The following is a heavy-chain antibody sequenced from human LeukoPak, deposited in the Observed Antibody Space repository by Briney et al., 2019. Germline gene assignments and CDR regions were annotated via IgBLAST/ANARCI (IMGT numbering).Heavy chain of an antibody. CDR2: IRYDGSNK. CDR3: AKPHVLTIFGVVTNSHFDY. D-gene: IGHD3-3*01. V-gene: IGHV3-30*02. J-gene: IGHJ4*02. CDR1: GFTFSSYD. Sequence: GGSLRLSCAASGFTFSSYDMHWVRQAPGKGLEWVAFIRYDGSNKYYADSVKGRFTISRDNSKNTLYLQMNSLRAEDTAVYYCAKPHVLTIFGVVTNSHFDYWGQGTLVTVSS.